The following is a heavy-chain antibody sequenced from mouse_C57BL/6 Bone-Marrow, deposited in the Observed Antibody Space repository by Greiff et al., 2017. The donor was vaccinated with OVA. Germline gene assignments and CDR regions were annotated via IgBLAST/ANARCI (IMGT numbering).Heavy chain of an antibody. Sequence: EVKVVESGGGLVQPKGSLKLSCAASGFSFNTYAMNWVRQAPGKGLEWVARIRSKSNNYATYYADSVKDRFTISRDDSESMLYLQMNNLKTEDTAMYYCVRQTGTKTGGDWYFDVWGTGTTVTVSS. CDR2: IRSKSNNYAT. CDR3: VRQTGTKTGGDWYFDV. CDR1: GFSFNTYA. D-gene: IGHD4-1*01. J-gene: IGHJ1*03. V-gene: IGHV10-1*01.